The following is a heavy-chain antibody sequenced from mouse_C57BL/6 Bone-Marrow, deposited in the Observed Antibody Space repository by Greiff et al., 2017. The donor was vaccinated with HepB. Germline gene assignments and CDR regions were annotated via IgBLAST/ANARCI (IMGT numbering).Heavy chain of an antibody. CDR1: GYTFTDYN. CDR2: INPNNGGT. D-gene: IGHD1-1*01. J-gene: IGHJ1*03. CDR3: AREAASSYYWYFDV. V-gene: IGHV1-18*01. Sequence: VQLQQSGPELVKPGASVKIPCKASGYTFTDYNMDWVKQSHGKSLEWIGDINPNNGGTFYNQKFKGKATLTVDKSSSTAYMELRNLTSADTAVDYCAREAASSYYWYFDVWGTGTTVTVSS.